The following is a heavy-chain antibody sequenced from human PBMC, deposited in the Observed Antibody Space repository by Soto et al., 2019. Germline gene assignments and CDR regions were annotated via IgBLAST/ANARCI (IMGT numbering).Heavy chain of an antibody. Sequence: ELQLLESGGGLVQPGGSLRLSCVASGFTFSSHVMNWVRQAPGRGLEWVSSVGGSGGTYYADSARGRFTISRDNSKNTGNLQMNSLKAEDTAVYYCTKGWLDGWGQGTTVSVSS. V-gene: IGHV3-23*01. CDR1: GFTFSSHV. D-gene: IGHD2-15*01. CDR3: TKGWLDG. CDR2: VGGSGGT. J-gene: IGHJ6*02.